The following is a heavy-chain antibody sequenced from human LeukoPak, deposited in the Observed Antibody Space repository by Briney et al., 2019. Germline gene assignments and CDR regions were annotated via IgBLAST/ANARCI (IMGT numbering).Heavy chain of an antibody. CDR3: AKGRGSSSYYHFDY. Sequence: GGSLRLSCAASGFTFTSYAMSWVRQAPGKGLEWVSGISGSGGSTYYADSVKGRFTISRDNSKNTLYLQMNSLRAEDTALYYCAKGRGSSSYYHFDYWGQGTLVSVSS. J-gene: IGHJ4*02. CDR1: GFTFTSYA. V-gene: IGHV3-23*01. D-gene: IGHD6-13*01. CDR2: ISGSGGST.